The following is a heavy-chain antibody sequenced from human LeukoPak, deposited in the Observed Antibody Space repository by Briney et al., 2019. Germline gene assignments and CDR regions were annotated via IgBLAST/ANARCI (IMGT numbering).Heavy chain of an antibody. Sequence: GGSLRLSCAASGFTVSGNYMSWVRQAPGKGLVWVSRTNSDGSSTSYADSVKGRFTISRDNAKNTLYLQMNSLRAEDTAVYYCAREYCCGDCYRGDAFDIWGQGTIVTVSS. CDR3: AREYCCGDCYRGDAFDI. CDR1: GFTVSGNY. CDR2: TNSDGSST. D-gene: IGHD2-21*02. J-gene: IGHJ3*02. V-gene: IGHV3-74*01.